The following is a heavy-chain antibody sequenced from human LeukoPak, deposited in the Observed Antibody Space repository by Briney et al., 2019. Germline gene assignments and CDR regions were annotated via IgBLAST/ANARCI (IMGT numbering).Heavy chain of an antibody. CDR3: ARDSITIFGVVTPRRFYFDY. V-gene: IGHV1-69*13. CDR1: RGTFSSYA. D-gene: IGHD3-3*01. CDR2: IIPIFGTA. Sequence: SVKVSCKASRGTFSSYAISWVRQAPGQGLEWMGGIIPIFGTANYAQKFQGRVTITADESTSTAYMELSSLRSEDTAVYYCARDSITIFGVVTPRRFYFDYWGQGTLVTVSS. J-gene: IGHJ4*02.